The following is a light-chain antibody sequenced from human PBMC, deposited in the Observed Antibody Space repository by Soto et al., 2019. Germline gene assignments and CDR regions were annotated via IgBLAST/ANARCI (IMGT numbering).Light chain of an antibody. J-gene: IGKJ2*01. CDR3: QQRSKWPRT. Sequence: EIVLTQSPATLSLSPGERVTLSCRASQDIGSYLAWFQQKPGQAPRLFVFDASNRATGIPARFSGSGSGTDFTLTISSLEPEDFAVYYCQQRSKWPRTFGQGTNLEIK. V-gene: IGKV3-11*01. CDR1: QDIGSY. CDR2: DAS.